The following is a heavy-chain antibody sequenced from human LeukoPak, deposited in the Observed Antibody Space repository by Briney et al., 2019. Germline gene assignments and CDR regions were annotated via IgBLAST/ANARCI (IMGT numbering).Heavy chain of an antibody. V-gene: IGHV1-69*04. CDR1: GGTFSSYA. CDR3: ARTQYFDSSGYYFYFDY. D-gene: IGHD3-22*01. Sequence: SVKVSCKASGGTFSSYAISWVRQAPGQGLEWMGRIIPIFGIANYAQKFQGRVTITADKSTSTAYMELSSLRSEDTAVYYCARTQYFDSSGYYFYFDYWGQGTLVTVSS. CDR2: IIPIFGIA. J-gene: IGHJ4*02.